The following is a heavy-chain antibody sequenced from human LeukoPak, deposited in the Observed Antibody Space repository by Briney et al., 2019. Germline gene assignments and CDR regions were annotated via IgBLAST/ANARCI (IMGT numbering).Heavy chain of an antibody. D-gene: IGHD4-17*01. Sequence: GRSLRLSCAASGSTFRSYGMHWVRQAPGKGLEWVAAISYDGTNKYYADSVKGRFTISRDNSKNTLDLQMNSLRAEDTAVYYCASDYGDYGGTYGFDYWGQGTLVTVSS. J-gene: IGHJ4*02. CDR3: ASDYGDYGGTYGFDY. V-gene: IGHV3-30*03. CDR2: ISYDGTNK. CDR1: GSTFRSYG.